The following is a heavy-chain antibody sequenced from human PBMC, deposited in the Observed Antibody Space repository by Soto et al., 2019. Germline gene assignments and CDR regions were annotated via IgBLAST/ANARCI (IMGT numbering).Heavy chain of an antibody. D-gene: IGHD2-2*02. Sequence: GGSLRLSCAASGFIFTRYSMNWVRQAPGKGLEWVSSISSTTNYIYYGDSMKGRFTISRDNAKNSLYLQMNSLRAEDTAVYYCARDLPGYCTTTDCYSYFDYWGQGTLVTVSS. CDR3: ARDLPGYCTTTDCYSYFDY. J-gene: IGHJ4*02. V-gene: IGHV3-21*04. CDR2: ISSTTNYI. CDR1: GFIFTRYS.